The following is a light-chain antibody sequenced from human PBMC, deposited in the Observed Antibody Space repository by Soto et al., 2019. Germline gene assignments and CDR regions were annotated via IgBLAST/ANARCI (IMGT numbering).Light chain of an antibody. CDR1: QSISDT. CDR3: QQYKNWPHT. Sequence: IVLTQSPSTLSVSPGGRATLSCRASQSISDTLAWYQQKPGQAPRLLIYGASTRAPGFPARFSGSGSGTDFTLTISSLQSEDFAVYYCQQYKNWPHTFGQGTKVDIK. CDR2: GAS. V-gene: IGKV3-15*01. J-gene: IGKJ2*01.